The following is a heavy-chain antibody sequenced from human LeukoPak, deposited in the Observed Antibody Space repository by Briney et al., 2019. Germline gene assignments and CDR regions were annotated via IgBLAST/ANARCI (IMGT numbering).Heavy chain of an antibody. Sequence: PGGSLRLSCAASGFTFSSYWMHWARQAPGKGLVWVSRIYGDGSTTSYADSVKGRFTISRDNAKNTLYLQMNSLRAEDTAVYYCARDGSLPDYWGQGTLVTVSS. V-gene: IGHV3-74*01. CDR3: ARDGSLPDY. J-gene: IGHJ4*02. CDR2: IYGDGSTT. CDR1: GFTFSSYW.